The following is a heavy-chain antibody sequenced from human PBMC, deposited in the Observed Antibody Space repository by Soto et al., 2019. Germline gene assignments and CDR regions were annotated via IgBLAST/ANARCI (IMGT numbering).Heavy chain of an antibody. D-gene: IGHD1-1*01. CDR2: IIPILGIA. CDR1: GGTFSSYT. J-gene: IGHJ6*03. Sequence: QVQLVQSGAEVKKPGSSVKVSCKASGGTFSSYTISWVRQAPGQGLEWMGRIIPILGIANYAQKFQGRVTITADKSTSTAYMELSGLRSEDTAVYYCARNPPGTTGTTSYYYYYMDVWGKGTTVTVSS. CDR3: ARNPPGTTGTTSYYYYYMDV. V-gene: IGHV1-69*02.